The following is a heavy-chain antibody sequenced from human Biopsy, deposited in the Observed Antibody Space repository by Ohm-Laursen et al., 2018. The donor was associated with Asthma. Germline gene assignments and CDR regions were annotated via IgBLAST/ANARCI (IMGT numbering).Heavy chain of an antibody. D-gene: IGHD1-14*01. V-gene: IGHV3-30*03. J-gene: IGHJ4*02. CDR2: ISFDGSNK. CDR1: VLTFSNYG. CDR3: ARDGPELPTELDY. Sequence: SLRLSCAASVLTFSNYGMHWVRQAPGKGLDWVAVISFDGSNKNYTDSVKGRFTISRDNSRNTLHLQMNSLRAEGTAVYYCARDGPELPTELDYWGPGTLVTVSS.